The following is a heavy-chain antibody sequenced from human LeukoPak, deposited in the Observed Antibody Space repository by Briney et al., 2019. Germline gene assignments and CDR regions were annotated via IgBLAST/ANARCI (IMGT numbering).Heavy chain of an antibody. J-gene: IGHJ6*03. CDR1: GGSISSSSYY. CDR2: IYYSGST. D-gene: IGHD3-3*01. V-gene: IGHV4-39*01. Sequence: KPSETLSLTCTVSGGSISSSSYYWGWIRQPPGKGLEWIGSIYYSGSTYYNPSLKSRVTISVDTSKNQFSLKLSSVTAADTAVYYCARHPPRTYDFWGSPLSYYYMDVWGKGTTVTVSS. CDR3: ARHPPRTYDFWGSPLSYYYMDV.